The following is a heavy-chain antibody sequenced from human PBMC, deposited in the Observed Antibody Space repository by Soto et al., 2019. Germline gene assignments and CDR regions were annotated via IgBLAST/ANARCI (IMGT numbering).Heavy chain of an antibody. CDR2: IYYSGST. V-gene: IGHV4-39*01. Sequence: SETLSLTCTVSGGSISSSSYYWGWIRQPPGKGLEWIGSIYYSGSTYYNPSLKSRVTISVDTPKNQFSLKLSSVTAADTAVYYCARGVGSGSYYNQYNWFDPWGQGTLVSVS. D-gene: IGHD3-10*01. CDR1: GGSISSSSYY. CDR3: ARGVGSGSYYNQYNWFDP. J-gene: IGHJ5*02.